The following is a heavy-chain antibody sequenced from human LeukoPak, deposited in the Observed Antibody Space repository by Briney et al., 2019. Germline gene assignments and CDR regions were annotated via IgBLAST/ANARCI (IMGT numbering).Heavy chain of an antibody. CDR2: INHSGST. CDR3: AARQNFIVGTNRNNWFDP. V-gene: IGHV4-34*01. J-gene: IGHJ5*02. D-gene: IGHD1-26*01. CDR1: GGSFSGYY. Sequence: KPSETLCLTCAVYGGSFSGYYWSWIRQPPGKGLEWIGEINHSGSTNYNPSLKSRVTISLDTSKKQFSLKLSSVTAADTAVYYCAARQNFIVGTNRNNWFDPWGQGTLVTVSS.